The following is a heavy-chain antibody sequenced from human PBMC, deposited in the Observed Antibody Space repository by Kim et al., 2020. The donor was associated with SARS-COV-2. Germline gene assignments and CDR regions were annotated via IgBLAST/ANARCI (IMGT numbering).Heavy chain of an antibody. CDR3: VRSLADDAFDV. CDR1: GITLTTSW. CDR2: IKSDGSVR. Sequence: GGSLRLSCVASGITLTTSWIHWVRQAPGKGLVWVSRIKSDGSVRSYADFVKGRISVSRDNAKNTLHLQMYSLTVEDTAVYYCVRSLADDAFDVCGQGTLVVVSS. V-gene: IGHV3-74*01. D-gene: IGHD3-16*02. J-gene: IGHJ3*01.